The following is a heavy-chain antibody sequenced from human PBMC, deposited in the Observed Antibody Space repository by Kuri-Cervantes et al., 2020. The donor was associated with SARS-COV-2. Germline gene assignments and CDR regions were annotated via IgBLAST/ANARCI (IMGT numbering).Heavy chain of an antibody. D-gene: IGHD1-14*01. J-gene: IGHJ4*02. CDR2: IDWDDDK. CDR1: GGSISSHYW. V-gene: IGHV2-70*11. Sequence: LRLSCTVSGGSISSHYWSWIRQPPGKALEWLARIDWDDDKYYKTSLTTRLSISKDTSKDQVVLTMTNMDPVDTATYYCAHHLLHFDYWGQGTLVTVSS. CDR3: AHHLLHFDY.